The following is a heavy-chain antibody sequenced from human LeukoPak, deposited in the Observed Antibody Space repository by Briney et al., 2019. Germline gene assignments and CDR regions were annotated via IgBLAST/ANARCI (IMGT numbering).Heavy chain of an antibody. CDR2: ISYDGSNK. V-gene: IGHV3-30*04. J-gene: IGHJ6*03. Sequence: GGSLRLSCAASGFTFSSYAMHWVRQAPGKGLEWVAVISYDGSNKYYADSVKGRFTISRDNSKNTLYLQMNSLRAEDTAVYYCARGKRITIRYYYMDVWGKGTTVTASS. D-gene: IGHD3-3*01. CDR1: GFTFSSYA. CDR3: ARGKRITIRYYYMDV.